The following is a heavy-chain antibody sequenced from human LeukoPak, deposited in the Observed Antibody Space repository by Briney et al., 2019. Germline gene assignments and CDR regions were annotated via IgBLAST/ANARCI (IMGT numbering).Heavy chain of an antibody. CDR3: ARAPIRYDRSGYYGLQNDY. CDR1: GGTFSSYA. CDR2: IIPIFGTA. J-gene: IGHJ4*02. D-gene: IGHD3-22*01. V-gene: IGHV1-69*05. Sequence: SVKVSCKASGGTFSSYAISWVRQAPGQGLEWMGRIIPIFGTANYAQKFQGRVTITTDESTSTAYMELSSLRSEDTAVYYCARAPIRYDRSGYYGLQNDYWGQGTLVTVSS.